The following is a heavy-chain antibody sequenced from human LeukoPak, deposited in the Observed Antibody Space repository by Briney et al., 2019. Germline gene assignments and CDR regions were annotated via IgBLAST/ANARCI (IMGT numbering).Heavy chain of an antibody. CDR2: INAGNGNT. CDR1: GYSFTSYA. V-gene: IGHV1-3*03. CDR3: ARDSGIVGATVAFDI. D-gene: IGHD1-26*01. Sequence: ASVKVSCKAAGYSFTSYAMHWVGQAPGQRRDWMGWINAGNGNTKYSQNFQGRVTITRDTSASTAYMELSSLRSEHMAVYSCARDSGIVGATVAFDIWGQGTMVTVSS. J-gene: IGHJ3*02.